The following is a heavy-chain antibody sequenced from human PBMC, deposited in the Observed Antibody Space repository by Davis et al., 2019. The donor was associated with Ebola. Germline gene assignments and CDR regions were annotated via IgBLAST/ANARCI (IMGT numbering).Heavy chain of an antibody. CDR2: INHSGST. D-gene: IGHD4-17*01. CDR1: GFTFNTFG. Sequence: MPGGSLRLSCAASGFTFNTFGMSWIRQPPGKGLEWIGEINHSGSTNYNPSLKSRVTISVDTSKNQFSLKLSSVTAADTAVYYCARQNGDSRFDYYYGMDVWGQGTTVTVSS. J-gene: IGHJ6*02. V-gene: IGHV4-34*01. CDR3: ARQNGDSRFDYYYGMDV.